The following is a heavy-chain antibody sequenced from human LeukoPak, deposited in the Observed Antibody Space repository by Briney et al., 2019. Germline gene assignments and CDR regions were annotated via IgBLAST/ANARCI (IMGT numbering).Heavy chain of an antibody. CDR1: GGSISSYY. D-gene: IGHD3-9*01. V-gene: IGHV4-59*08. CDR3: ARRAGDILTGPNWFDP. Sequence: SETLSLTCTVSGGSISSYYWSRIRQPPGKGLEWIGYIYYSGSTNYNPSLKSRVTISVDTSKNQFSLKLSSVTAADTAVYYCARRAGDILTGPNWFDPWGQGTLVTVSS. CDR2: IYYSGST. J-gene: IGHJ5*02.